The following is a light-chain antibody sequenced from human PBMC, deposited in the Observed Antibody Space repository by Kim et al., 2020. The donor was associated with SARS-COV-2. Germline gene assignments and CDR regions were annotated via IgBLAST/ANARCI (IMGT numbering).Light chain of an antibody. CDR2: DVT. CDR1: SSDVGGYNY. J-gene: IGLJ1*01. Sequence: GQSITISCTGTSSDVGGYNYVSCYQQHPGKAPQLMIYDVTTRPSGVSNRFSGSKAGNTASLTISGLQAEDEADYYCSSYTITSTSVFGTGTQVTVL. V-gene: IGLV2-14*04. CDR3: SSYTITSTSV.